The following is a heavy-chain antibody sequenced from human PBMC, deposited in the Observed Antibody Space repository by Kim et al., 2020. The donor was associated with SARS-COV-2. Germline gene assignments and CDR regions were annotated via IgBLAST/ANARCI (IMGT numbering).Heavy chain of an antibody. J-gene: IGHJ6*03. CDR1: GYTFTSYY. Sequence: ASVKVSCKASGYTFTSYYMHWVRQAPGQGLEWMGIINPSGGSTSYAQKFQGRVTMTRDTSTSTVYMELSSLRSEDTAVYYCARDGYYGSGSYYKYYYMDVWGKGTTVTVAS. D-gene: IGHD3-10*01. V-gene: IGHV1-46*01. CDR2: INPSGGST. CDR3: ARDGYYGSGSYYKYYYMDV.